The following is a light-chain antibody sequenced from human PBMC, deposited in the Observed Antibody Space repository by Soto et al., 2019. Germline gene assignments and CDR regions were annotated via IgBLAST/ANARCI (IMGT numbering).Light chain of an antibody. Sequence: EIVLTQSPGTLSLSPGERATLSCRASQSFSSSYLAWYQQKPGQAPRLLIYGASSRATGIPARFSGSGSGTDFTLTISRLEPEDFAVYYCQQYGSSSTFGQGTKVEI. V-gene: IGKV3-20*01. CDR2: GAS. CDR3: QQYGSSST. J-gene: IGKJ1*01. CDR1: QSFSSSY.